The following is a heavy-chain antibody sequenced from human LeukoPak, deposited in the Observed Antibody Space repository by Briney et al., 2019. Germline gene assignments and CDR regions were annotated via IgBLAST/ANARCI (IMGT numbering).Heavy chain of an antibody. CDR2: INPSGGST. V-gene: IGHV1-46*03. CDR3: ATGLGNWYFDL. D-gene: IGHD1-14*01. Sequence: ASVKVSCTASGYTFTSYYMHWVRQAPGQGLEWMGIINPSGGSTSYAQKFQGRVTMTRDTSTSTVYMELSSLRSEDTAVYYCATGLGNWYFDLWGRGTLVTVSS. CDR1: GYTFTSYY. J-gene: IGHJ2*01.